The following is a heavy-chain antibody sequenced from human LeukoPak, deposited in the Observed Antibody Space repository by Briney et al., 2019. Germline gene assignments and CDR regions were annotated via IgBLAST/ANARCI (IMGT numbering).Heavy chain of an antibody. J-gene: IGHJ4*02. D-gene: IGHD6-19*01. V-gene: IGHV1-24*01. CDR1: GYTLTELS. CDR3: ATERAPNSSGWYQSDY. Sequence: GASVKVSCKVSGYTLTELSMPWVRQAPGKGLEWMGGFDPEDGETIYAQKFQGRVTMTEDTSTDTAYMELSSLRSEDTAVYYCATERAPNSSGWYQSDYWGQGTLVTVSS. CDR2: FDPEDGET.